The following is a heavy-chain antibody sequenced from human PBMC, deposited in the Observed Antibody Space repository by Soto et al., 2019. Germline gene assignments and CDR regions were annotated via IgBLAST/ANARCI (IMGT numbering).Heavy chain of an antibody. D-gene: IGHD2-2*01. V-gene: IGHV3-30-3*01. J-gene: IGHJ5*02. CDR3: AKDHIIRIVPAHNWFDP. CDR1: GFSFSSYA. CDR2: ISYDVSNK. Sequence: XGCLRLSCAACGFSFSSYAMHWVRQAPGKGLEWVAVISYDVSNKYYADSVKGRFTISRDNSKNTLYLQMNSLRAEDTAVYYCAKDHIIRIVPAHNWFDPWGQRTLVTVSS.